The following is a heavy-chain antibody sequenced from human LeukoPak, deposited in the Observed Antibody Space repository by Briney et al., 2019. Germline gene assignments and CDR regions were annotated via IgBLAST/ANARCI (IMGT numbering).Heavy chain of an antibody. CDR1: GGSISSSSYY. D-gene: IGHD1-1*01. CDR2: IYYSGST. V-gene: IGHV4-39*07. Sequence: SETLSLTCTVSGGSISSSSYYWGWIRQHPGKGLEWIGSIYYSGSTYYNPSVKSRVTISVDTSKNQFSLKLSSVTAADTAVYYCARESGLERLPDAFDIWGQGTMVTVSS. J-gene: IGHJ3*02. CDR3: ARESGLERLPDAFDI.